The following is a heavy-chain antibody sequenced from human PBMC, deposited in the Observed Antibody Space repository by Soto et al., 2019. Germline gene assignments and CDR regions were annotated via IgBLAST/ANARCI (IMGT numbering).Heavy chain of an antibody. J-gene: IGHJ4*02. CDR1: GFTFSSYA. CDR3: AKFTQRTLVVVAATQIGGYYFDY. CDR2: ISGSGGST. D-gene: IGHD2-15*01. Sequence: HPGGSLRLSCAASGFTFSSYAMSWFRQAPGKGLEWVSAISGSGGSTYYADSVKGRFTISRDNSKNTLYLQMNSLRAEDTAVYYCAKFTQRTLVVVAATQIGGYYFDYWGQGTLVTVSS. V-gene: IGHV3-23*01.